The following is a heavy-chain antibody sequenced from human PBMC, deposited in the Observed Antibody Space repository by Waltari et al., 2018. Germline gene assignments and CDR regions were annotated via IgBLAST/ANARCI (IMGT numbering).Heavy chain of an antibody. J-gene: IGHJ4*02. V-gene: IGHV3-7*01. CDR1: GFTFSNYL. CDR3: ARGRATNDY. Sequence: EVQLVESGGGLVQPGGSLRLSCAASGFTFSNYLMTWVRQAPGKGLSWVANIKYDVSEKYYVDSVKGRFTIPRENAKNSLYLQMNSLRAEDTAVYYCARGRATNDYWGQGTLVTVSS. CDR2: IKYDVSEK.